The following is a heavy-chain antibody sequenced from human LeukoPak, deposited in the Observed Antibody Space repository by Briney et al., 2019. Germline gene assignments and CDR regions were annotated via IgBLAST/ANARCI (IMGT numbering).Heavy chain of an antibody. J-gene: IGHJ3*02. D-gene: IGHD2-21*02. CDR2: IFYSGST. CDR1: GGSISTSSYY. Sequence: SETLSLTCTVSGGSISTSSYYWGWVRQPPGKGLEWIGNIFYSGSTYYSPSLKSRVTISLDTSRNQFSLKLSSVTAADTAVYYCAREVTIYGDAFDIWGQGTMVTVSS. CDR3: AREVTIYGDAFDI. V-gene: IGHV4-39*07.